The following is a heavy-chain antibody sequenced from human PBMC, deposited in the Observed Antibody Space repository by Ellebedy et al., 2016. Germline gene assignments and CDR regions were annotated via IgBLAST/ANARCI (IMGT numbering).Heavy chain of an antibody. CDR2: IVVGSGNT. CDR3: AAADYGGNSQAFDI. CDR1: GFTFTSSA. J-gene: IGHJ3*02. Sequence: ASVKVSCKASGFTFTSSAMQWVRQARGQRLEWIGWIVVGSGNTNYAQKFQERVTITRDMSTSTAYMELSSLRSEDTAVYYCAAADYGGNSQAFDIWGQGTMVTVSS. D-gene: IGHD4-23*01. V-gene: IGHV1-58*02.